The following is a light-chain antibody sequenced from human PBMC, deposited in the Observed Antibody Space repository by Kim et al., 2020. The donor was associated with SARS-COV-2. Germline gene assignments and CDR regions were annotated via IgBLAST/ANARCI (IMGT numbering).Light chain of an antibody. CDR1: SSNGARKT. J-gene: IGLJ3*02. CDR3: AAWDDSLNGLWV. CDR2: GHN. Sequence: QRVTFSCSGSSSNGARKTVNWYQQLPGTAPKRHIYGHNQRPSGVPDRFSGSKSGTSAYLAISGLQSEDEADYYCAAWDDSLNGLWVFGGGTQRTVL. V-gene: IGLV1-44*01.